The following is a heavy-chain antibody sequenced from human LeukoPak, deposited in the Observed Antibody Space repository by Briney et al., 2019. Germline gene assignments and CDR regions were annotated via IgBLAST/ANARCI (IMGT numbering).Heavy chain of an antibody. J-gene: IGHJ5*02. CDR3: ARGRITMVRGVTRGNWFDP. V-gene: IGHV4-34*01. D-gene: IGHD3-10*01. Sequence: PSETLSLTCAVYGGSFSGYYWSWIRHPPGQGLEWIGEVNHSGSTNYNPSPKSRVPISVDTAKNQFSLKLSSVTAADTAVYYCARGRITMVRGVTRGNWFDPWGQGTLVTVSS. CDR2: VNHSGST. CDR1: GGSFSGYY.